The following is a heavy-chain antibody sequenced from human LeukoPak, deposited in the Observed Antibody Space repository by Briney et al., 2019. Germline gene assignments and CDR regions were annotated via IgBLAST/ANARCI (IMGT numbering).Heavy chain of an antibody. CDR1: GGSISSSGYY. CDR3: ARHEYSGSYYGLSWFDP. V-gene: IGHV4-39*01. J-gene: IGHJ5*02. Sequence: SETLSLTCTVSGGSISSSGYYWGWIRQPPGKGLEWIASIYYSGGTYYNPPLKSRVTISVDTSKNQLSLKLSSLTAADTAVYYCARHEYSGSYYGLSWFDPWGQGTLVTVSS. D-gene: IGHD1-26*01. CDR2: IYYSGGT.